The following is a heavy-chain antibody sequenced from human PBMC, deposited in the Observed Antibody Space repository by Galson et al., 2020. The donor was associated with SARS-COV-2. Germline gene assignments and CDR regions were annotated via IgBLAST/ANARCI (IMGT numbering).Heavy chain of an antibody. CDR3: ARDTGDFWSGYYRGAEGFDY. CDR1: GFTFSSYS. D-gene: IGHD3-3*01. V-gene: IGHV3-48*04. CDR2: ISSSSSTI. Sequence: GGSLRLSCAASGFTFSSYSMNWVRQAPGKGLEWVSYISSSSSTIYYADSVKGRFTISRDNAKNSLYLQMNSLRAEDTAVYYCARDTGDFWSGYYRGAEGFDYWGQGTLVTVSS. J-gene: IGHJ4*02.